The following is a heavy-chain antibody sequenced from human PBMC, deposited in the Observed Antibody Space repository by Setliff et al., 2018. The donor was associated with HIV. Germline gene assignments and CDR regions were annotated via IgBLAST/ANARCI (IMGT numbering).Heavy chain of an antibody. V-gene: IGHV2-26*01. CDR1: GFSLSNARMG. J-gene: IGHJ4*02. CDR3: AHGYCSGGSCYHAY. D-gene: IGHD2-15*01. Sequence: SGPTLVNPTETLTLTCTVSGFSLSNARMGVSWIRQPPGKALEWLAHIFSNDEKSYSTSLKSRLTISKDTSKSQVVLTMTNMDPVDTATYYCAHGYCSGGSCYHAYWSQGTLVTVSS. CDR2: IFSNDEK.